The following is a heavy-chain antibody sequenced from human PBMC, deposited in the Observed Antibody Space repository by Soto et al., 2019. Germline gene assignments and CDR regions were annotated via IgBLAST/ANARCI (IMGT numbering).Heavy chain of an antibody. D-gene: IGHD4-17*01. CDR2: VYYSGTT. CDR3: ARTTAVPNSLRSRYFFDY. CDR1: GGSISSSSYS. Sequence: SETLSLTCTVSGGSISSSSYSWGWIRQPPGKGLEWIGYVYYSGTTNYNPSLKSRVTISVDLSKNQFPLRLSSVTTADTALYYCARTTAVPNSLRSRYFFDYWGQGTLVTVSS. J-gene: IGHJ4*02. V-gene: IGHV4-61*05.